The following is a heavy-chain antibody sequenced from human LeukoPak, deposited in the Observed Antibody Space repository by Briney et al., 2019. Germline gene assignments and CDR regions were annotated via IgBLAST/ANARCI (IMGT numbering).Heavy chain of an antibody. CDR1: GYTFTSYG. Sequence: ASVKVSCKASGYTFTSYGISWVRQAPGQGLEWMGWISAYNGNTNYAQKLQGRVTMTTDTSTSTAYMELRSLRSDDTAVYYCARADKTSYDFWSGHAYYFDYWGQGTLVTVSS. D-gene: IGHD3-3*01. CDR2: ISAYNGNT. V-gene: IGHV1-18*01. CDR3: ARADKTSYDFWSGHAYYFDY. J-gene: IGHJ4*02.